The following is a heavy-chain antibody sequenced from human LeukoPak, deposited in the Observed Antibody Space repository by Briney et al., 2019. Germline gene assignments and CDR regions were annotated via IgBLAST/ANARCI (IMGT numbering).Heavy chain of an antibody. CDR3: TATLGYSSSWYCDY. CDR2: IKSKTDGGTT. Sequence: GGSLRLSCAASGFTFSNAWMSWVRQAPGKGLEWVGRIKSKTDGGTTDYAAPVKSRFTISRDDSKNTLYLQMNSLKTEDTAVYYCTATLGYSSSWYCDYWGQGTLVTVSS. J-gene: IGHJ4*02. V-gene: IGHV3-15*01. D-gene: IGHD6-13*01. CDR1: GFTFSNAW.